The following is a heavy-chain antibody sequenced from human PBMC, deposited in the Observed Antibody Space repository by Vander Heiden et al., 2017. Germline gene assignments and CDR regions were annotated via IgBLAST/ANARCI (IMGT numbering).Heavy chain of an antibody. CDR2: MNPNSGNT. J-gene: IGHJ4*02. Sequence: QLQLVQSGSEVKKPGASVNVSCKDSVYTYTSYDINWVRQATGQGLEWMGWMNPNSGNTVYAQKVQGRVTMTRNTSIRSAYMELSSMRSEDTAVYYCAIGYYGSTGYYFDYWGQGTLVTVYS. D-gene: IGHD3-22*01. CDR1: VYTYTSYD. V-gene: IGHV1-8*01. CDR3: AIGYYGSTGYYFDY.